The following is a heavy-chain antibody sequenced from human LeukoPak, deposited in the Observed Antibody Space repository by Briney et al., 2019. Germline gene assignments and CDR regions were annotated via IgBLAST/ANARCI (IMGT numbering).Heavy chain of an antibody. J-gene: IGHJ4*02. V-gene: IGHV3-21*01. CDR3: ARDCSGGSCFSDY. D-gene: IGHD2-15*01. Sequence: GGSLRLSCAASGFTFSSYSMNWVRQAPGKGLEWVSSISSSGSYIYYSDSVKGRFTISRDNAKNSLYLQMNSLRAEDTAVYYCARDCSGGSCFSDYWGQGTLVTVSS. CDR2: ISSSGSYI. CDR1: GFTFSSYS.